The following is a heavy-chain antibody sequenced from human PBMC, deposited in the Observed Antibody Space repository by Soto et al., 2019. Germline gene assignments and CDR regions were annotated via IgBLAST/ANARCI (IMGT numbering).Heavy chain of an antibody. D-gene: IGHD6-19*01. J-gene: IGHJ3*02. CDR2: INPNGGST. V-gene: IGHV1-46*01. CDR3: AREKWLVRRNDPFDI. Sequence: QVQLVQSGAEVKKPGASVKVSCKASGYTFINYYMHWVRQAPGQGLEWMGIINPNGGSTTYAQKIKGRVTLTRDTSTNTVNMELSSLRSEDTAVYYCAREKWLVRRNDPFDIWGQGTMVTVSS. CDR1: GYTFINYY.